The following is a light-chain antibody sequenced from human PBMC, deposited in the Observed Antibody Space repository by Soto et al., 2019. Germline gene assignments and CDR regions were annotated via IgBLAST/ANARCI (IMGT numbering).Light chain of an antibody. V-gene: IGKV3-20*01. CDR3: QQNGSSPLT. Sequence: EIVLTQSPGTLSLSPGDRATLFCRASQSVSNNYLAWYQHTPGQAPRVLIYGASTRATGIPDRFSGSGSGTDFTLTISRLEPEDFAVYYCQQNGSSPLTFGGGTKVEIK. J-gene: IGKJ4*01. CDR1: QSVSNNY. CDR2: GAS.